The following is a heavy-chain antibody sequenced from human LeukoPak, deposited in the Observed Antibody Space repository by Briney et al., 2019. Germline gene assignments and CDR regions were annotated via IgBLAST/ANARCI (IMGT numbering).Heavy chain of an antibody. Sequence: PSETLSLTCAVSGGSFSNSNWWSWVRQSPGKGLEWIGEIYHSGTTNYNPSLKSRVTISVDTSKNEFSLKLSSVTAADTAVYYCARAYHSSWYLNWFDPWGQGTLVTVSS. CDR3: ARAYHSSWYLNWFDP. CDR2: IYHSGTT. CDR1: GGSFSNSNW. D-gene: IGHD6-13*01. J-gene: IGHJ5*02. V-gene: IGHV4-4*02.